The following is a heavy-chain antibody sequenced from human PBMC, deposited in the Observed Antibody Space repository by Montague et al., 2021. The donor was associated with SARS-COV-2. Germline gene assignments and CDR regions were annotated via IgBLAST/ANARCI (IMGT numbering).Heavy chain of an antibody. CDR2: ISSSSSYI. D-gene: IGHD3-22*01. Sequence: SLRLSCAASGFTFSSYSMNWVRQAPGKGLEWVSSISSSSSYIYYADSVKGRFTISRDNAKNSLYLQMNSLRAEDTAVYYCARDQSPLYYYDSSGYPDYWGQGTLVTVSS. J-gene: IGHJ4*02. V-gene: IGHV3-21*01. CDR3: ARDQSPLYYYDSSGYPDY. CDR1: GFTFSSYS.